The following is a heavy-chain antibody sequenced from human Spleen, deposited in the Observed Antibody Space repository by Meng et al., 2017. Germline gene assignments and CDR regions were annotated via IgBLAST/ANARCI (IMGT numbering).Heavy chain of an antibody. Sequence: QGQLQHWGAGLLKPSEALSLTCAVYGGSFSGYYWIWIRQPPGKGRDWIGEVNHSGSTNYNPSLKSRVTISLDTSKNQFSLKLSSATAADTAVYYCARHYRNRRYFDLWGRGTLVTVSS. CDR3: ARHYRNRRYFDL. CDR1: GGSFSGYY. V-gene: IGHV4-34*01. J-gene: IGHJ2*01. CDR2: VNHSGST. D-gene: IGHD1-26*01.